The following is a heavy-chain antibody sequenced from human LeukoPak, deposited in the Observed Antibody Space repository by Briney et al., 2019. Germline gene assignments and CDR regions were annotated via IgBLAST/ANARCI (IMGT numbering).Heavy chain of an antibody. J-gene: IGHJ4*02. CDR3: AAGAVDIVATTGWDY. CDR1: GFTFSSSA. D-gene: IGHD5-12*01. CDR2: IVVGSGNT. Sequence: TSVKVSCKASGFTFSSSAMQWVRQSRGQRLEWIGWIVVGSGNTKYAQKFQERVTISRDMSTSTAYMELSSLRSEDTAVYYRAAGAVDIVATTGWDYWGQGTLVTVSS. V-gene: IGHV1-58*02.